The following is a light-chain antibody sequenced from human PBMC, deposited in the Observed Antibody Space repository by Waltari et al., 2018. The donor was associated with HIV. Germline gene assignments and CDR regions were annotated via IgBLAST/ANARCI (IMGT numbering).Light chain of an antibody. CDR1: SCYSTYQ. J-gene: IGLJ1*01. CDR2: LGAGGIVC. CDR3: VADHGSGSNFVYV. Sequence: QPVLTPPPSASASLGASVTLTCPLSSCYSTYQVDCYQQRPGKGPRFVMRLGAGGIVCSRGAGIPDRFSVLGSGLNRYLTIKNIRDEDEGNYLCVADHGSGSNFVYVFGTGTKVTVL. V-gene: IGLV9-49*01.